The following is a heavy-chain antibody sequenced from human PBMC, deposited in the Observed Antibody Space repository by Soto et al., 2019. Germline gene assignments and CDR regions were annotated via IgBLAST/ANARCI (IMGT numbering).Heavy chain of an antibody. V-gene: IGHV1-18*01. Sequence: QVQLVQSGAEVKKPGASVKVSCKASGYTFTSYGISWVRQAPGQGLEWMGWVNAYNGNTNYAQKFQGRVTKTKDPSTRTGYMELRSLRYDDTAVYYCAREAVSGRTGFDYWGQGPRVPASS. CDR2: VNAYNGNT. D-gene: IGHD6-19*01. J-gene: IGHJ4*02. CDR3: AREAVSGRTGFDY. CDR1: GYTFTSYG.